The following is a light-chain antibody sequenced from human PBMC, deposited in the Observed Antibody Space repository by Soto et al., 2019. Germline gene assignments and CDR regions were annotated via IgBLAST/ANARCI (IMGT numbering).Light chain of an antibody. V-gene: IGLV1-40*01. CDR2: GNS. J-gene: IGLJ2*01. CDR1: SSNIGAGYD. CDR3: QSYDRSLRALGVV. Sequence: QSVLTQPPSVSGAPGQTVTISCTGSSSNIGAGYDVHWYQQLPGTAPKLLIYGNSNRPSGVPDRFSGSKSGTSASLAITGLQAEDEADYYYQSYDRSLRALGVVFGGGTKLTVL.